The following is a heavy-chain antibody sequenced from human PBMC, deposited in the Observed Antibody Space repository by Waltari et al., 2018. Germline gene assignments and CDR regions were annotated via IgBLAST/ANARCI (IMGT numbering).Heavy chain of an antibody. CDR3: ARADLSSRISHFD. Sequence: QVQLQESGPGLVKPSETLSLTCTVSGGSISSYSWSWIRQPPGKGLEWIGYIYYSGSTNYNPSLKSRVTISVDTSKNQFSLKLSSVTAADMAVYYCARADLSSRISHFDWGQGTLVTVSS. CDR1: GGSISSYS. J-gene: IGHJ4*02. D-gene: IGHD6-6*01. CDR2: IYYSGST. V-gene: IGHV4-59*01.